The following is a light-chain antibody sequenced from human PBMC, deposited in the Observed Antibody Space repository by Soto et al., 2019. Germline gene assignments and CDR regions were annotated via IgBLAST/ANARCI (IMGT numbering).Light chain of an antibody. Sequence: EIVLTQSPATLSLSPGERATLSCRASQSVSNNLAWYQQKPGQAPRLLILGASTRAAGVPARFSGGGSGTEFTLTIDSLRSEDFAVYFCQQYHAWPPGTFGGGTKVDIK. J-gene: IGKJ4*01. CDR3: QQYHAWPPGT. CDR1: QSVSNN. V-gene: IGKV3-15*01. CDR2: GAS.